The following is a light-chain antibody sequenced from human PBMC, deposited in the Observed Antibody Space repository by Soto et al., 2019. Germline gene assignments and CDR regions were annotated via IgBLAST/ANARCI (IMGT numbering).Light chain of an antibody. Sequence: EIVRTQSPATLSVSPGERATLSCRASQSVSSNLAWYQQKPGQAPRLLIYGASTRATGIPARFSGSGSGTEFTLTISSLQSEDFAVYYCQQRSNWITFGQGTRLEIK. J-gene: IGKJ5*01. CDR3: QQRSNWIT. CDR2: GAS. CDR1: QSVSSN. V-gene: IGKV3D-15*01.